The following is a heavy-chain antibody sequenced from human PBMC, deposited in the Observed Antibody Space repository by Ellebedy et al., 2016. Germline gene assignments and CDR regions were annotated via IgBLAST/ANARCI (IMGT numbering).Heavy chain of an antibody. V-gene: IGHV1-46*01. J-gene: IGHJ4*02. CDR1: GYSFTSYY. CDR2: MNPSSGST. CDR3: VRGIVVGARGAGD. Sequence: ASVKVSXXASGYSFTSYYMHWVRQAPGQGLEWVATMNPSSGSTSYAQKIQGRVTMTRDTSTNTVYMEMSSLRSEDTAVYYCVRGIVVGARGAGDWGQGTLVTVSS. D-gene: IGHD1-26*01.